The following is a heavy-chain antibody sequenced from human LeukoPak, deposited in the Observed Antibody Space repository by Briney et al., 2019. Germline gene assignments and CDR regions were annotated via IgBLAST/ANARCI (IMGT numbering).Heavy chain of an antibody. Sequence: SETLSLTCAVYGGSFSGYYWSWIRQPPGKGLEWIGEINHSGSTNYNPSLKSRVTISVDTSKNQFSLKLSSVTAADTAVYYCARGGYYDSSGYWGLTYYYHYMDVWGKGTTVTVSS. CDR1: GGSFSGYY. V-gene: IGHV4-34*01. D-gene: IGHD3-22*01. J-gene: IGHJ6*03. CDR2: INHSGST. CDR3: ARGGYYDSSGYWGLTYYYHYMDV.